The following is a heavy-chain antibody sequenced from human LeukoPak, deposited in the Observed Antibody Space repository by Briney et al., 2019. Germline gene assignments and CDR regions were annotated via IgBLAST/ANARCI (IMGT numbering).Heavy chain of an antibody. CDR3: AKGGMTTVTTPFDP. J-gene: IGHJ5*02. CDR1: GYTFINYG. CDR2: ISAYNGNT. D-gene: IGHD4-11*01. Sequence: ASVKVSCKTSGYTFINYGISWVRQAPGQGLEWMGWISAYNGNTNYAQKLQGRVTMTTDTSTSTAYMELRSLRSDDTAVYYCAKGGMTTVTTPFDPWGQGTLVTVSS. V-gene: IGHV1-18*01.